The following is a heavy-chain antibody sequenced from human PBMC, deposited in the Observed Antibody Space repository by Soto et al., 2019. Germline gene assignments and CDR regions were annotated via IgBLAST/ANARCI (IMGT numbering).Heavy chain of an antibody. D-gene: IGHD6-13*01. CDR3: ARDLIAAVPGYYYGMDV. J-gene: IGHJ6*02. CDR1: VFTVSSNY. CDR2: IYSGGST. Sequence: LRLSCAASVFTVSSNYMSWVRQATGKGLEWVSVIYSGGSTYYSDSVKGRFTISRDNSKNTLYLQMNSLRAEDTAVYYCARDLIAAVPGYYYGMDVWGQGTTVTVSS. V-gene: IGHV3-53*01.